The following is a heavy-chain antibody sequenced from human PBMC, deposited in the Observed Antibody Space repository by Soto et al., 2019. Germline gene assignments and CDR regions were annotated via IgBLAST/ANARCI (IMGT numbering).Heavy chain of an antibody. CDR1: GFTLSDYY. D-gene: IGHD2-2*02. J-gene: IGHJ6*03. CDR2: ISSSGSTI. V-gene: IGHV3-11*01. Sequence: QVQLVESGGGLVKPGGSLRLSCAASGFTLSDYYMSWIRQAPGKGLEWDSYISSSGSTIYYADSVKGRFTISRDNAKNSLYLQMNSLRAEDTAVYYCARDQVVVVPAAIRYYYMDVWGKGTTVTVSS. CDR3: ARDQVVVVPAAIRYYYMDV.